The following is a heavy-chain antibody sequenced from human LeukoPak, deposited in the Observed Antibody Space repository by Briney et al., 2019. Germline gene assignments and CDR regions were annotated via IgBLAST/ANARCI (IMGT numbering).Heavy chain of an antibody. Sequence: ASVKVSCKASGYTFTSYDINWMRQATGQGLEWMGWMNPNSGNTGYAQKFQGRVTMTRNTSISTAYMELRSLRSDDTAVYYCARADKDYSSSWYKYWGQGTLVTVSS. V-gene: IGHV1-8*01. CDR1: GYTFTSYD. CDR3: ARADKDYSSSWYKY. J-gene: IGHJ4*02. CDR2: MNPNSGNT. D-gene: IGHD6-13*01.